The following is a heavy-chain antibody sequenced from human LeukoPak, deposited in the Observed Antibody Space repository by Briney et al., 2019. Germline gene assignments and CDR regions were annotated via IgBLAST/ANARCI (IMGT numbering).Heavy chain of an antibody. CDR3: ARDEGYYDSSGYPYNWFDP. V-gene: IGHV1-69*05. CDR1: GGTFSSYA. CDR2: IIPIFGTA. Sequence: ASVKVSRNASGGTFSSYAISWVRQAPGQGLERMGGIIPIFGTANYAQKFQGRVTIITDESTSTAYMELSSLRSEDTAVYYCARDEGYYDSSGYPYNWFDPWGQGTLVTVSS. D-gene: IGHD3-22*01. J-gene: IGHJ5*02.